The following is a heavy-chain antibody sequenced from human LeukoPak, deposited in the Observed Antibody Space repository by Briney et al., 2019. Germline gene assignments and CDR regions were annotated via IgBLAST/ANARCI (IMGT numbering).Heavy chain of an antibody. CDR3: ARAPVVFDY. V-gene: IGHV1-8*02. J-gene: IGHJ4*02. Sequence: ASVKVSCKASGYTFTSYYMHWVRQATGQGLEWMGWMNPNSGNTGYAQKFQGRVTMTRNTSISTAYMELSSLRSEDTAVYYCARAPVVFDYWGQGTLVTVSS. CDR2: MNPNSGNT. CDR1: GYTFTSYY.